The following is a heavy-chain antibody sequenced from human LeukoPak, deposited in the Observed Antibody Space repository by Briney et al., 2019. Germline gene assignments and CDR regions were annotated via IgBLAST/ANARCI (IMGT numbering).Heavy chain of an antibody. V-gene: IGHV3-72*01. D-gene: IGHD3-10*01. CDR2: SRDKAHSYTT. CDR3: TRLSYYNGYYVDD. J-gene: IGHJ4*02. CDR1: GFTISDHF. Sequence: GGSLRLSCAASGFTISDHFVDWVRQAPGGGLAWVGRSRDKAHSYTTEYAASVKGRFTISRDDSENSLYLQISGLKIEDTAVYYCTRLSYYNGYYVDDWGQGTLVTVYS.